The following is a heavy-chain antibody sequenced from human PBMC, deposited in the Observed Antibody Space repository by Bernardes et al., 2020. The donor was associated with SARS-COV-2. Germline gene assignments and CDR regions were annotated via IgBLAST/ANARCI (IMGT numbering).Heavy chain of an antibody. J-gene: IGHJ6*01. Sequence: GGSLRLSCTASGFTFIRHGIHWVRQAPGKGLEWVATVPRDGNNKEFADSVRGRFTSYRDNSKNTVFLQMNWLRLEDTAVYYCGRDINTSSFFYDGVDVWGQGTTVIVSS. D-gene: IGHD6-6*01. CDR1: GFTFIRHG. CDR2: VPRDGNNK. V-gene: IGHV3-30*03. CDR3: GRDINTSSFFYDGVDV.